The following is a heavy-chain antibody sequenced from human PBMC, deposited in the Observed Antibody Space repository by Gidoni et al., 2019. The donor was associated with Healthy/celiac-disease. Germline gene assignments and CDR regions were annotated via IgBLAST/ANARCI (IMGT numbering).Heavy chain of an antibody. V-gene: IGHV2-26*01. CDR1: GFSLSNARMG. Sequence: QVTLKESGPVLVKPTETLTLTCTVSGFSLSNARMGVSWIRQPPGKALEWLAHIFSNDEKSYSTSLKSRLTISKDTSKSQVVLTMTNMDPVDTATYYCARASYCSSTSCYSPSYYYYYMDVWGKGTTVTVSS. CDR3: ARASYCSSTSCYSPSYYYYYMDV. J-gene: IGHJ6*03. CDR2: IFSNDEK. D-gene: IGHD2-2*02.